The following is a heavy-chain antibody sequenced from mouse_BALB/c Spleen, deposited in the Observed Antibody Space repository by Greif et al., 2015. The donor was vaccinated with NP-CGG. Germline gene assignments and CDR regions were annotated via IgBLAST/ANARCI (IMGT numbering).Heavy chain of an antibody. V-gene: IGHV14-3*02. CDR1: GFNIKDTY. CDR2: IDPANGNT. CDR3: AREGGDYAWFAY. J-gene: IGHJ3*01. D-gene: IGHD2-4*01. Sequence: VQLQQSGAELVKPGASVKLSCTASGFNIKDTYMHWVKQRPEQGLEWIGRIDPANGNTKYDPKFQGKATITADTSSNTAHLQLSSLTSEDTAVYYCAREGGDYAWFAYWGQGTLVTVSA.